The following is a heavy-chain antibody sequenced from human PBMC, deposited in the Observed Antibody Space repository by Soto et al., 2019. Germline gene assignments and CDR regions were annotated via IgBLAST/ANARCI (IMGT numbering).Heavy chain of an antibody. CDR2: ISAYNGNT. D-gene: IGHD2-15*01. Sequence: QVQLVQSGAEVKKPGASVKVSCKASGYTFTSYVISWVRQAPGQGLEWMGGISAYNGNTNYAQKLQGRVTMTTDTSTSTAYMEVRSLRTDDTAVYYCVVTAQPYYFDYWGQGTLVTVSS. CDR3: VVTAQPYYFDY. CDR1: GYTFTSYV. V-gene: IGHV1-18*01. J-gene: IGHJ4*02.